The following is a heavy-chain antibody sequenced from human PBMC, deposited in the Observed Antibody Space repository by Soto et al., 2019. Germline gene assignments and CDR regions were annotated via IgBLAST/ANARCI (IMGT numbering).Heavy chain of an antibody. V-gene: IGHV4-59*08. D-gene: IGHD2-15*01. CDR1: GGSISSYY. J-gene: IGHJ6*03. CDR2: IYYSGST. Sequence: SETLSLTCTVSGGSISSYYWSWIRQPPGKGLEWIGYIYYSGSTNYNPSLKSRVTISVDTSKNQISLKLSSVTAADTAVYYCARHGRPNCSGGSCYFQNYYYYYMDVWGKGTTVTVSS. CDR3: ARHGRPNCSGGSCYFQNYYYYYMDV.